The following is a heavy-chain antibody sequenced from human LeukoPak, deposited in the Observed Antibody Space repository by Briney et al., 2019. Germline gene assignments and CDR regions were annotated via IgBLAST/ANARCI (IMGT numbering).Heavy chain of an antibody. J-gene: IGHJ4*02. CDR2: ISWNSGSI. CDR3: ARGTPDAWYSGGCRDY. Sequence: GGSLRLSCAASGFTFSSYWMHWVRQAPGKGLEWVSGISWNSGSIGYADSVKGRFTISRDNSKNTRYLQMGSLRAEDMAVYCCARGTPDAWYSGGCRDYWGQGTLVTVSS. CDR1: GFTFSSYW. V-gene: IGHV3-64*02. D-gene: IGHD6-19*01.